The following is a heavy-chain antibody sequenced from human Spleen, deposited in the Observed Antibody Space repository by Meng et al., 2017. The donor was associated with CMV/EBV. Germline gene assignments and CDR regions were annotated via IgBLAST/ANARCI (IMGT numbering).Heavy chain of an antibody. CDR3: ASYSYHFLGYCTPNYCQGSVQFDC. V-gene: IGHV1-69*05. J-gene: IGHJ4*02. CDR2: IIPIFGTT. Sequence: ISWVRQAPGQGLEWMGGIIPIFGTTHYAQRFQGRVSITTDESTTTAYMELSSLTSEDTAIYYCASYSYHFLGYCTPNYCQGSVQFDCWGQGTLVTVSS. D-gene: IGHD2-8*01.